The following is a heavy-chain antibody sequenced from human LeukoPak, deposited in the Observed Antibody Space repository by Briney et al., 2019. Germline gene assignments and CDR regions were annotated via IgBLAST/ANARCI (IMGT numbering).Heavy chain of an antibody. CDR3: ASILGDYDAFDI. CDR2: IYYSGST. CDR1: GGSFSGYY. D-gene: IGHD4-17*01. J-gene: IGHJ3*02. Sequence: SETLSLTCAVYGGSFSGYYWSWIRQPPGKGLEWIGYIYYSGSTYYNPSLKSRVTISVDTSKNQFSLKLSSVTAADTAVYYCASILGDYDAFDIWGQGTMVTVSS. V-gene: IGHV4-30-4*01.